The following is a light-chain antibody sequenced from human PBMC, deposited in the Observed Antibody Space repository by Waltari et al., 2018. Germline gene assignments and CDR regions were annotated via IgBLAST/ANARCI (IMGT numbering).Light chain of an antibody. CDR2: AAS. CDR3: LQDDSYPLT. CDR1: QGIGND. V-gene: IGKV1-6*01. J-gene: IGKJ3*01. Sequence: AIQMTQSPSSLSASVGARLTITCRASQGIGNDLGWYQHKPGKAPKLLIYAASSLQSGVPSRFSGSGSGTDFTLTISSLQPEDFATYYCLQDDSYPLTFGPGTKVDI.